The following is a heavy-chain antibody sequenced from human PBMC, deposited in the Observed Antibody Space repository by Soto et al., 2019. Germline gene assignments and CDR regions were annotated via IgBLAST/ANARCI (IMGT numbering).Heavy chain of an antibody. CDR1: GGSISSGGYY. CDR3: ARGGGDYDLFEP. V-gene: IGHV4-31*03. D-gene: IGHD4-17*01. CDR2: IYYSGST. Sequence: PSETLSLTCTVSGGSISSGGYYWSWIRQHPGKGLEWIGYIYYSGSTYYNPSLKSRVTISVDTSKNQFSLKLSSVTAADTAVYYCARGGGDYDLFEPWGQGTLVTVSS. J-gene: IGHJ5*02.